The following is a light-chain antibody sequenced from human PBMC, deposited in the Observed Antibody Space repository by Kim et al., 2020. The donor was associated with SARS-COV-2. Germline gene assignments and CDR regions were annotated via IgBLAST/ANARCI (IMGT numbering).Light chain of an antibody. CDR1: QSISSY. CDR2: AAS. Sequence: GDRVTITCRASQSISSYLNWYQQKPGKAPKLLIYAASSLQSGVPSRFSGSGSGTDFTLTISSLQPEDFATYYCQQSYSTPSTFGQGTKVDIK. J-gene: IGKJ1*01. V-gene: IGKV1-39*01. CDR3: QQSYSTPST.